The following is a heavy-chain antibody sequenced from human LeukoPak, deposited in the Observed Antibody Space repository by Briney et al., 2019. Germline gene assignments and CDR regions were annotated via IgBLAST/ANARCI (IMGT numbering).Heavy chain of an antibody. J-gene: IGHJ3*02. D-gene: IGHD5-12*01. V-gene: IGHV4-39*01. CDR1: GASTGSRTYY. CDR3: ATHRGAGSGGYENAFEI. Sequence: PSETLSLTCTVSGASTGSRTYYWDWFRQPPGKGLEGIGNIYYGGSTHYNPSLKSRVTISVDTSKNQFSLKLNSVTAADTAVYYCATHRGAGSGGYENAFEIWGQGTMVTVSS. CDR2: IYYGGST.